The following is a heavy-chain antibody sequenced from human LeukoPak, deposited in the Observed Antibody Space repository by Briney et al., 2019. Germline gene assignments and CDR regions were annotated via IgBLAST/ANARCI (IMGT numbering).Heavy chain of an antibody. V-gene: IGHV3-53*01. J-gene: IGHJ4*02. Sequence: GGSLRLSCAASGFTFSSNYMSWVRQAPGKGLEWVSVIYSGGSTYYADSVKGRFTISRDNSKNTLYLQMNSLRAEDTAVYYCARDSNSSGCFDYWGQGTLVTVSS. CDR3: ARDSNSSGCFDY. CDR2: IYSGGST. D-gene: IGHD6-19*01. CDR1: GFTFSSNY.